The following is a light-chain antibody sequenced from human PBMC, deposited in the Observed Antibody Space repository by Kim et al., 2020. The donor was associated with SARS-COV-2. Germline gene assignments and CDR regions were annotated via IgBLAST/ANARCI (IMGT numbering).Light chain of an antibody. J-gene: IGKJ5*01. CDR1: QSVSNNY. CDR2: GAS. Sequence: SPGERATLSCRASQSVSNNYLAWYQQKPGQGPRLLFYGASSRATGIPDRFSGSGSGTDFTLTISRLEAEDYAIYYCQQYGGSPITFGQGTRLEIK. V-gene: IGKV3-20*01. CDR3: QQYGGSPIT.